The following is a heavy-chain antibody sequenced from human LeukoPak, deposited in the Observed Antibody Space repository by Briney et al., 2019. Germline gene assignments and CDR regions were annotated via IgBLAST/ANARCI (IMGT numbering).Heavy chain of an antibody. Sequence: PSETLSLTCIVSGGSISSSSYYWGWIRQPPGKGLEWIGSIYYSGSTYYNPSLKSRVTMSVDTSKNQFSLKLSSVTAADTAVYYCASSIGWFDPWGQGTLVTVSS. D-gene: IGHD2-15*01. CDR2: IYYSGST. J-gene: IGHJ5*02. CDR1: GGSISSSSYY. V-gene: IGHV4-39*07. CDR3: ASSIGWFDP.